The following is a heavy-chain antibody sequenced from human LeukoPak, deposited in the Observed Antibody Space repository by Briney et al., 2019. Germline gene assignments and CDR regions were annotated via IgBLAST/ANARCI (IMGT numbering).Heavy chain of an antibody. D-gene: IGHD1-26*01. J-gene: IGHJ4*02. CDR3: AKNSGDY. Sequence: GGSLRLSCAASGFTFSSYGMHWARQAPGKGLEWVAVISYDGSNKYYADSVKGRFTISRDNSKNTLYLQMNSLRAEDTAVYYCAKNSGDYWGQGTLVTVSS. V-gene: IGHV3-30*18. CDR2: ISYDGSNK. CDR1: GFTFSSYG.